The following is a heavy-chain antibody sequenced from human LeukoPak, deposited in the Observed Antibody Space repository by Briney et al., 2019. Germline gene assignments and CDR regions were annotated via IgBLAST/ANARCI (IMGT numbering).Heavy chain of an antibody. J-gene: IGHJ6*03. CDR1: GFTFSGYG. Sequence: PGGSLRLSCAASGFTFSGYGMHWVRQAPGKGLEWVTVIWSDGSNKYYADSVKGRFTISRDNSKNTLYLQMNSLRAEDTAVYYCARDALGTKVVRYMDVWGKGTTVTVSS. D-gene: IGHD3-22*01. V-gene: IGHV3-33*01. CDR2: IWSDGSNK. CDR3: ARDALGTKVVRYMDV.